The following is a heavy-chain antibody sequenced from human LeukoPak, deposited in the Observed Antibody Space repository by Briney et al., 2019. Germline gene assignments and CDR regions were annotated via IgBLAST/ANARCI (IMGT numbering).Heavy chain of an antibody. CDR2: ISSSTSYI. J-gene: IGHJ4*02. CDR1: GFTFSSYG. Sequence: GGSLRLSCAASGFTFSSYGMNWVRQAPGKGLEWVSSISSSTSYIYYADSVKGRFTISRDNAKNSLFLQMNSLRAEDTAVYYCAKRPYYYDSSGWELSYFGYWGQGTLVTVSS. CDR3: AKRPYYYDSSGWELSYFGY. D-gene: IGHD3-22*01. V-gene: IGHV3-21*01.